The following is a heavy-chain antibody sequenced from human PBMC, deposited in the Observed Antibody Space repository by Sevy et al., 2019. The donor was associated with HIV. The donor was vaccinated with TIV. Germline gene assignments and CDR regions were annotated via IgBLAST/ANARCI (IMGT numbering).Heavy chain of an antibody. V-gene: IGHV3-73*01. Sequence: GGSLRLSCAASGFTFSGSGIHWVRQASGKGLEWVGGIRDKNNWSATAYAASVEGRFTISRDDSKNTAYLQMNSLKTDDTAVYFCTTAPTTVTTPLDFWGPGTLVTVSS. J-gene: IGHJ4*02. CDR3: TTAPTTVTTPLDF. D-gene: IGHD4-4*01. CDR1: GFTFSGSG. CDR2: IRDKNNWSAT.